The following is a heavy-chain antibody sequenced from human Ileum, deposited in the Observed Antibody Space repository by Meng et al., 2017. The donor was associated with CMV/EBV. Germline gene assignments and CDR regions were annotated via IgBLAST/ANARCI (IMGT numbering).Heavy chain of an antibody. J-gene: IGHJ4*02. CDR2: IYVSGDA. CDR3: AKGSDGGGGFFDH. D-gene: IGHD3-10*01. CDR1: GFIFSSYF. V-gene: IGHV3-53*01. Sequence: SGGDLVQPGGSLGRSCEASGFIFSSYFMSWFRQAPGKGLEGVSIIYVSGDAYYAESVKGRFTISRDNSKNTLYLQMNSLRAEDTALFFCAKGSDGGGGFFDHWGQGTLVTVSS.